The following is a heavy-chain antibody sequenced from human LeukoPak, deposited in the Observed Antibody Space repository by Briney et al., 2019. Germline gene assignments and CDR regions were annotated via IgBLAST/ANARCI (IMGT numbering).Heavy chain of an antibody. D-gene: IGHD3-22*01. J-gene: IGHJ4*02. Sequence: SETLSLTCTVSGGSINSYYWSWIRQPPGKGLEWIGYIYYSGSTNYNPSLKSRVTISVDTSKNQFSLKLSSVTAADTAVYYCARSSALSKEIVVVKADFDYWGQGTLVTVSS. CDR3: ARSSALSKEIVVVKADFDY. CDR2: IYYSGST. V-gene: IGHV4-59*12. CDR1: GGSINSYY.